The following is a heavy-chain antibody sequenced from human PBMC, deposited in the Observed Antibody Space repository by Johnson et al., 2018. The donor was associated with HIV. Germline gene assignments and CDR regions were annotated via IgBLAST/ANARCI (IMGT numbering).Heavy chain of an antibody. D-gene: IGHD3-16*01. CDR1: GFTFSSYD. J-gene: IGHJ3*02. CDR2: IGTAGDT. Sequence: VQLVESGGGLVQPGGSLRLSCADSGFTFSSYDMHWVRQATGKGLEWVSAIGTAGDTYYPGSVKGRFTISRENAKNSLYLQMNSLRAGDTAVYYCVRGSRYTHDNDDVYLLQAFDIWGQGTVVTVSS. V-gene: IGHV3-13*01. CDR3: VRGSRYTHDNDDVYLLQAFDI.